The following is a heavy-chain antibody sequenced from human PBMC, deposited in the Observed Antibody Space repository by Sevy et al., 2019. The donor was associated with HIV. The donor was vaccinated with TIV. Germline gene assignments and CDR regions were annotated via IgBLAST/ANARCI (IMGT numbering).Heavy chain of an antibody. CDR1: GFTFSSYA. CDR3: ANRIWFGELTQFDY. D-gene: IGHD3-10*01. CDR2: ISGSGGST. V-gene: IGHV3-23*01. Sequence: GESLKISCAASGFTFSSYAMSWVRQAPGKGLEWVSAISGSGGSTYYADSVKGRFTISRDNSKNTLYLQMNSLRAEDTAVYYCANRIWFGELTQFDYWGQGTLVTVSS. J-gene: IGHJ4*02.